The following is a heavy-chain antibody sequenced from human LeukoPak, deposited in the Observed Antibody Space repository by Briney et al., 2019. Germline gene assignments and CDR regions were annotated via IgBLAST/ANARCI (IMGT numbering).Heavy chain of an antibody. J-gene: IGHJ4*02. CDR3: ARRRPGLYYFDY. Sequence: GGSLRLSCAASGFTFSSYAMSWVRQAPGKGLEWVSAISGSGGSTYYADSVKGRFTISRDNSKNTVYLQMNSLRDEDTAAYSCARRRPGLYYFDYWGQGTLVTVSS. V-gene: IGHV3-23*01. CDR1: GFTFSSYA. D-gene: IGHD2-2*02. CDR2: ISGSGGST.